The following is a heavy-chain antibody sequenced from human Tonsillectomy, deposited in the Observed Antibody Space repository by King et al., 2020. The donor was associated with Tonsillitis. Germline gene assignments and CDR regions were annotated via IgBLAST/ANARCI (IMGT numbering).Heavy chain of an antibody. J-gene: IGHJ3*02. Sequence: VQLVESGGGLVQPGRSLRLSCAASGFTFDDYAMHWVRHAPGKGLEWVSGISWNSGSIGYADSVKGRFTISRDNAKNSLYLQMNSLRAEDTAVYYCAKDGAAMVGDAFDIWGQGTMVTVSS. CDR2: ISWNSGSI. CDR3: AKDGAAMVGDAFDI. V-gene: IGHV3-9*01. CDR1: GFTFDDYA. D-gene: IGHD5-18*01.